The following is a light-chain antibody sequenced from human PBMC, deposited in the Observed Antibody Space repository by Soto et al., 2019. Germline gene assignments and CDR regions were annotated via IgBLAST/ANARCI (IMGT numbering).Light chain of an antibody. CDR1: QGISSX. J-gene: IGKJ3*01. CDR2: AAS. CDR3: QQLNSYPLFT. Sequence: IQLTQSPSSLSTSVGDRVTITCRASQGISSXLTWYQQKPGTAPKFLNYAASTLQSGVPSRFSGSGCGTDFTLTICSLQTEDFATYYCQQLNSYPLFTFGPGTKVDIK. V-gene: IGKV1-9*01.